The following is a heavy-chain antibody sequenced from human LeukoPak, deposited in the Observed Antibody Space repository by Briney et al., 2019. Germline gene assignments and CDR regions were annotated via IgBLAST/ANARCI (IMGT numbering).Heavy chain of an antibody. CDR2: IRSNSGGGTI. J-gene: IGHJ5*02. Sequence: GGSLRLSCATSGFTFSNAWMNWVRQAPGKGLEWVGRIRSNSGGGTIDYAAPVKGRFALSRDDSKNTLYLQMNSLQTEDTAVYYCATDFYDTTWGQGTLVTVSS. CDR3: ATDFYDTT. D-gene: IGHD3-22*01. CDR1: GFTFSNAW. V-gene: IGHV3-15*07.